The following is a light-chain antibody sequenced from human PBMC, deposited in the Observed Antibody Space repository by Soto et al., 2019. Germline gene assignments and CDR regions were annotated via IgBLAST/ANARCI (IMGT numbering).Light chain of an antibody. V-gene: IGLV2-14*01. J-gene: IGLJ2*01. CDR1: SSDVGGYDY. CDR2: EVS. CDR3: SSYRSSNTLL. Sequence: QSALAQPASVSGSPGQSITISCTGTSSDVGGYDYVSWYQQYEGKAPKMMIYEVSNRPSGVSNRFSGSKSGNTASLTISGLQAEDEADYYCSSYRSSNTLLFGGGTKVSVL.